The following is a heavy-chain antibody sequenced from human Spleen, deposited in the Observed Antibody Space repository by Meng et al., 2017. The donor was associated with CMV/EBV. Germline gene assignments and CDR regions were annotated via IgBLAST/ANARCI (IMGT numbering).Heavy chain of an antibody. D-gene: IGHD2-2*01. J-gene: IGHJ5*02. CDR1: GDTFTSYY. Sequence: ASVKVSCKASGDTFTSYYMHWVRQAPGQGLEWMGIINPSRGITSYAQKFQGRVTITRDTSTSTVYMELSSPRSEDTAVYYCARGVVPAAGWFDPWGQGTLVTVSS. CDR3: ARGVVPAAGWFDP. CDR2: INPSRGIT. V-gene: IGHV1-46*01.